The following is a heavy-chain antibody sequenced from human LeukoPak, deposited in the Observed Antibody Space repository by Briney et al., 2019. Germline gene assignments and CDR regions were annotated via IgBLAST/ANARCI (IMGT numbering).Heavy chain of an antibody. CDR2: IYYSGST. J-gene: IGHJ4*02. D-gene: IGHD5-18*01. V-gene: IGHV4-59*01. CDR3: ARAPAIYSYGGFDY. CDR1: GGSISGYY. Sequence: SETLSLTCTVSGGSISGYYWSWIRQPPGKGLEWIGHIYYSGSTNYNPSLKSRVTISVDTSKNQFSLNLRSVTAADTAVYYCARAPAIYSYGGFDYWGQGTLVIVSS.